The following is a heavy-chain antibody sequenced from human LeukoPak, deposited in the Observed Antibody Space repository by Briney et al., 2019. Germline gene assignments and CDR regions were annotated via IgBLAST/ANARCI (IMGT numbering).Heavy chain of an antibody. Sequence: PGGSLRLSCAASGFTFSSYGMHWVRQAPGKGLEWVAVISYDGSNKYYADSVKGRFTISRDNSKNTLYLQMNSLRAEDTAVYYCAKEVLAPGTSDYWGQGTLVTVSS. CDR2: ISYDGSNK. V-gene: IGHV3-30*18. CDR3: AKEVLAPGTSDY. CDR1: GFTFSSYG. D-gene: IGHD6-13*01. J-gene: IGHJ4*02.